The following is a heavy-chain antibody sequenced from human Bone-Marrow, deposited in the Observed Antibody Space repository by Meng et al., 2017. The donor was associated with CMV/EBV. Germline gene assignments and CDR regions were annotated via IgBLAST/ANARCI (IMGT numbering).Heavy chain of an antibody. CDR2: INHSGST. Sequence: LTCAVYGGSFSNYYWNWIRQSPGKGLEWIGEINHSGSTNYNPSLKSRVTVSVDTSKKQFSLMLTSMTAADTAVFFCARSTYGGFFQHWGQGTLVTVSS. J-gene: IGHJ1*01. V-gene: IGHV4-34*01. CDR3: ARSTYGGFFQH. CDR1: GGSFSNYY. D-gene: IGHD3-10*01.